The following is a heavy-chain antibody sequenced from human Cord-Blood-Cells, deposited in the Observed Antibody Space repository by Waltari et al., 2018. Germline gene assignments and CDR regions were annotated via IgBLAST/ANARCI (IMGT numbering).Heavy chain of an antibody. D-gene: IGHD2-8*01. CDR1: GGSFSGYS. CDR3: ARATNPYYFDY. J-gene: IGHJ4*02. V-gene: IGHV4-34*01. CDR2: INHSGST. Sequence: QVQLQQWGAGLLKPSETLSLTCAVYGGSFSGYSWSWIRQPPGKGLEWIGEINHSGSTNYNPSLKSRVTISVDTSKNQFSLKLSSVTAADTAVYYCARATNPYYFDYWGQGTLVTVSS.